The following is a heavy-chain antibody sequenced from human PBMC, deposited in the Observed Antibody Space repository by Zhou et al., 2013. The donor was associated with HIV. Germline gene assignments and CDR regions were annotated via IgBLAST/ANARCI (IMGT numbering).Heavy chain of an antibody. CDR2: ISPSGGST. CDR3: ARCDVRGKSCFVIDN. CDR1: GYNFTAYY. V-gene: IGHV1-46*01. D-gene: IGHD3-16*01. J-gene: IGHJ4*02. Sequence: QVQLVQSGAEVKKPGASVIVSCKASGYNFTAYYIHWVRQAPGQGLEWMGIISPSGGSTSYARKFQGRVTMTRDTSTSKVYMELSSLRSEDTAVYYCARCDVRGKSCFVIDNWGQGTLVTVSS.